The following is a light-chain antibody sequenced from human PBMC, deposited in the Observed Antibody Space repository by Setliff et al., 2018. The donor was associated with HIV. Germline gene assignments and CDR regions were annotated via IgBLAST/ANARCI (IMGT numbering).Light chain of an antibody. CDR2: EVT. J-gene: IGLJ1*01. Sequence: QSALVQPASVSGSPGQSITISCTGTSNDNGDNKYVSWYQHHPGKAPKLIIYEVTRRPSGVSNRFSGSKSGNTASLTISGLQAGDEGDYYCNSFAPSSGYVFGSGTKVTVL. CDR1: SNDNGDNKY. V-gene: IGLV2-14*01. CDR3: NSFAPSSGYV.